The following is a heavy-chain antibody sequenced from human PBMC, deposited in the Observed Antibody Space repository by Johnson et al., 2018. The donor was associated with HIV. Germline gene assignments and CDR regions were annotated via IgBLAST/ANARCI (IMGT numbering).Heavy chain of an antibody. CDR1: GFTVSSNY. V-gene: IGHV3-30*03. CDR2: ISYDGSNK. CDR3: ARDAKVDYVDAFDI. D-gene: IGHD4-17*01. J-gene: IGHJ3*02. Sequence: QVQLVESGGGLVQPGGSLRLSCAASGFTVSSNYMSWVRQAPGKGLEWVAVISYDGSNKYYADSVKGRFTISRDNSKNTLYLQMNSLRAEDTAVYYCARDAKVDYVDAFDIWGQGTMVTVSS.